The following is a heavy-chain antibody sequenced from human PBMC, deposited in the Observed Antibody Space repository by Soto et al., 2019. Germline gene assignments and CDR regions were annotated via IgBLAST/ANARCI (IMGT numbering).Heavy chain of an antibody. J-gene: IGHJ4*02. V-gene: IGHV1-69*02. CDR2: IIPVTGVA. CDR1: GGTFSTYT. D-gene: IGHD6-19*01. Sequence: QVQLVQSGAELKKPGSSVKVSCKASGGTFSTYTFSWVRQAPGQGLEWMGRIIPVTGVANYAQKFQGSVTTSADKSTRTAYMWLRSLRSDETAVYYCASRTLAGVVFWGKGTLVPVS. CDR3: ASRTLAGVVF.